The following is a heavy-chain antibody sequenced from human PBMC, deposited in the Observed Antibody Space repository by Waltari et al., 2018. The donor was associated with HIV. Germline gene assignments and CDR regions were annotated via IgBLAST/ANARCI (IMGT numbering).Heavy chain of an antibody. J-gene: IGHJ5*02. CDR3: ARDSRGSTWSLNWFDP. CDR1: GLILHTYS. D-gene: IGHD6-6*01. CDR2: ISSSGNFK. V-gene: IGHV3-21*02. Sequence: EVQLVESGGGPVKPGESLRLSCCTSGLILHTYSLNWGRQAPGKGPEWVSSISSSGNFKHYADSVKGRFTISRDNAENSLYLQMNGLRAEDTAIYYCARDSRGSTWSLNWFDPWGQGTLVTVSS.